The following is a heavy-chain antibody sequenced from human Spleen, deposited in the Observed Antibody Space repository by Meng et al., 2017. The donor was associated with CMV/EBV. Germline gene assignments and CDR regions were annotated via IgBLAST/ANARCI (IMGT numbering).Heavy chain of an antibody. V-gene: IGHV4-59*01. CDR3: ARGTRITVFGVVTDPYYFDF. J-gene: IGHJ4*02. Sequence: SETLSLTCTVSGGSIGFYYWSWIRQPPGKGLEWIGYIYYPGSTKYNPSLKSRVTISVDTSKNQFSLKLCSLTAADTAVYFCARGTRITVFGVVTDPYYFDFWGQGTLVTVSS. CDR2: IYYPGST. CDR1: GGSIGFYY. D-gene: IGHD3-3*01.